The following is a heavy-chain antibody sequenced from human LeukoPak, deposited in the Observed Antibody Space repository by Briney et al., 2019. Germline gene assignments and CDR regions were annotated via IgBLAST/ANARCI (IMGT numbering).Heavy chain of an antibody. D-gene: IGHD3-10*01. V-gene: IGHV4-34*01. J-gene: IGHJ3*02. Sequence: SETLSLTCAVYGGSFSGYYWSWIRQPPGKGLEWIGEINHSGSTNYNPSLKSRVTISVDTSKNQFSLKLSSVTAADTAVYYCVTMVRGVPDAFDIWGQGTMVTVSS. CDR3: VTMVRGVPDAFDI. CDR2: INHSGST. CDR1: GGSFSGYY.